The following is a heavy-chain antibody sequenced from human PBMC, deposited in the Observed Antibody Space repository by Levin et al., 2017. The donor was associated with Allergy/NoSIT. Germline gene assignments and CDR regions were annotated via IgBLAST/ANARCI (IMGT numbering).Heavy chain of an antibody. J-gene: IGHJ3*02. CDR2: ISAYNGNT. Sequence: ASVKVSCKASGYTFTSYGISWVRQAPGQGLEWMGWISAYNGNTNYAQKLQGRVTMTTDTSTSTAYMELRSLRSDDTAVYYCARDDPDYDYDILTGYYNRRDAFDSWGQGTMVTVSS. V-gene: IGHV1-18*01. D-gene: IGHD3-9*01. CDR3: ARDDPDYDYDILTGYYNRRDAFDS. CDR1: GYTFTSYG.